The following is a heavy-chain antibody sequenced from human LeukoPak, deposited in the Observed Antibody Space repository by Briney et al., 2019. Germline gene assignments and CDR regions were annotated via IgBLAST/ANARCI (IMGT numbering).Heavy chain of an antibody. Sequence: GGSLRLSCAASEFTFSSYAMSWVRQAPGKGLAWVSTISGGSGSTYCADSVKGRFTISRDNFKNTLYQQMNSLRDEDTAVYYCAKHRFESGGYHSTDWGQGTLVTVSS. CDR3: AKHRFESGGYHSTD. CDR1: EFTFSSYA. CDR2: ISGGSGST. V-gene: IGHV3-23*01. D-gene: IGHD3-22*01. J-gene: IGHJ4*02.